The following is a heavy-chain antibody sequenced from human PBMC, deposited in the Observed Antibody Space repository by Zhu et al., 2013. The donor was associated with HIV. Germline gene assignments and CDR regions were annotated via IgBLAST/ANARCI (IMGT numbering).Heavy chain of an antibody. J-gene: IGHJ3*02. D-gene: IGHD2-8*02. V-gene: IGHV1-8*03. CDR1: GYTFTSYD. CDR3: VRGGYRWAFDI. CDR2: MNPNSGNR. Sequence: QVQLVQSGAEVKKPGASVKVSCKASGYTFTSYDINWLRQATGQGPEWIGWMNPNSGNRDYAQKFQGRVTITMTSSISTVYMELSSLRSDDTAVYYCVRGGYRWAFDIWGQGTVVIVSS.